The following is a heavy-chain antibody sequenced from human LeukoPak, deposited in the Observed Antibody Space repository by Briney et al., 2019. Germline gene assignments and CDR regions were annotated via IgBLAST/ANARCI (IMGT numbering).Heavy chain of an antibody. CDR2: IYSGDTT. V-gene: IGHV3-66*01. CDR1: GFTVSSSY. CDR3: ARDGRDSSGYYFCFY. Sequence: GGSLRLSCAASGFTVSSSYMSWVRQAPGKGLGWVSVIYSGDTTSYADSVKGRFTISRDNSKNTLYLQMNSLRAEDTAVYYCARDGRDSSGYYFCFYWGQGTLVTVSS. D-gene: IGHD3-22*01. J-gene: IGHJ4*02.